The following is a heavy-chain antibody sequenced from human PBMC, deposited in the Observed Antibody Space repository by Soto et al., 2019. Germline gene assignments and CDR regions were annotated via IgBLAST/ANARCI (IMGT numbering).Heavy chain of an antibody. CDR3: ARVGYCSGGSCYPVSPFDY. CDR2: IYHSGTT. V-gene: IGHV4-31*03. CDR1: GGSISSGGYY. J-gene: IGHJ4*02. D-gene: IGHD2-15*01. Sequence: PSETLSLTCTVSGGSISSGGYYWSWIRQHPGKGLEWIGYIYHSGTTYYNPSLKSRVTISVDTSKNQFSLKLTSVTAADTAVYYCARVGYCSGGSCYPVSPFDYWGQGTLVTVSS.